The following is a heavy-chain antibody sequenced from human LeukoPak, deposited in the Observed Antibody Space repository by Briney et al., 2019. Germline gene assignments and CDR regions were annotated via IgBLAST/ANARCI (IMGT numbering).Heavy chain of an antibody. Sequence: SEILSLTCTVSGGSISSYYWSWIRQPPGKGLEWIGYIYYSGSTNYNPSLKSRVTISVDTSKNQFSLKLSSVTAADTAVYYCARDVSGGYWGQGTLVTVPS. J-gene: IGHJ4*02. CDR2: IYYSGST. CDR3: ARDVSGGY. CDR1: GGSISSYY. D-gene: IGHD3-10*01. V-gene: IGHV4-59*01.